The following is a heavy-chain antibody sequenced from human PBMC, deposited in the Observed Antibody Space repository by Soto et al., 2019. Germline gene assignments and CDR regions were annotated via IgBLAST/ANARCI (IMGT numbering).Heavy chain of an antibody. CDR1: GYSFMNYW. CDR2: VYPADSDT. CDR3: GRLHSTTARGITYIYIAMVV. Sequence: RGESLKISCKGSGYSFMNYWIGWVRQMPGKGLEWMGIVYPADSDTRYNPSFQGHVTISADKSISAAYLQWSSLKASDTAMYYCGRLHSTTARGITYIYIAMVVCGQGTLVTVYS. D-gene: IGHD3-10*01. V-gene: IGHV5-51*01. J-gene: IGHJ4*03.